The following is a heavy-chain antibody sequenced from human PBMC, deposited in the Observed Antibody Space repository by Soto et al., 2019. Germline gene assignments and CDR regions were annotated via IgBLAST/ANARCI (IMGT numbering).Heavy chain of an antibody. CDR3: ARDRWGWEKGGYPHSNGMIV. CDR1: GFTVSSNY. J-gene: IGHJ6*02. Sequence: EEQLVETGGKLVQPGGSPRLSCVVSGFTVSSNYMSWVRQAPGGGLEWVSSIYGGGDTFYADSVKGRFTISKDSSQNTLYLKMSSLKADDSAVYYCARDRWGWEKGGYPHSNGMIVWGQGTTVTVSS. CDR2: IYGGGDT. V-gene: IGHV3-53*02. D-gene: IGHD5-12*01.